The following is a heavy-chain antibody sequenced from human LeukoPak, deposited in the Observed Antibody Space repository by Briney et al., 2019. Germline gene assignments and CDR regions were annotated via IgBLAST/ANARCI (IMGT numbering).Heavy chain of an antibody. CDR3: TRESGAFSPFGF. V-gene: IGHV4-4*02. D-gene: IGHD1-26*01. Sequence: AETLSLTCDVSGGSLMTTNWWSWVRQPPTKGLEWIGEVHLSGATNYNPSLERRVTMSIDTSKNHLSLELTSVTAADTAMYYCTRESGAFSPFGFWGQGTLVTVSS. CDR2: VHLSGAT. J-gene: IGHJ4*02. CDR1: GGSLMTTNW.